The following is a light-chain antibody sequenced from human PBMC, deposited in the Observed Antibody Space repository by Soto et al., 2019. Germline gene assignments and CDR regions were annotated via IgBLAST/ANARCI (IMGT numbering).Light chain of an antibody. CDR1: SSDVGGYSY. CDR2: DVT. Sequence: QSALTQPRSVSGSPGQSVTISCTGTSSDVGGYSYVSWYQQHPGKAPKFMIYDVTKRPSGVPDRFSGSKSGNTASLTISGLQAEDEADYYCCSYEGSNIFVFGTGTKVTVL. CDR3: CSYEGSNIFV. V-gene: IGLV2-11*01. J-gene: IGLJ1*01.